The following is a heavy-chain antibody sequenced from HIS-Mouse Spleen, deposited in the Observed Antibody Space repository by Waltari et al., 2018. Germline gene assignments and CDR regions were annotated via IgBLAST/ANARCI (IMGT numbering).Heavy chain of an antibody. D-gene: IGHD3-10*01. CDR2: IYYSGGT. V-gene: IGHV4-39*07. CDR3: ARGRRYYGSGSYGSFDY. J-gene: IGHJ4*02. Sequence: QLQLQESGPGLVKPSETLSLTCTVSGGSISSSSYYWGWIRQPPGKGLEWIGSIYYSGGTYYNPSRKSRVTISVDTSKNQFSLKLSSVTAADTAVYYCARGRRYYGSGSYGSFDYWGQGTLVTVSS. CDR1: GGSISSSSYY.